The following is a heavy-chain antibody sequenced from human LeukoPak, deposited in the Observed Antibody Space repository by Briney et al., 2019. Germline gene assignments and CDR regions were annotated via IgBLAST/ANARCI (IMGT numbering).Heavy chain of an antibody. V-gene: IGHV1-18*04. Sequence: ASLKVSCKASGYTFISYAIGWVRQTPGQGLEWMGWINTSNGSTNYAQILQGRVTMSTDTSTSTAYMDLRSLRSDDTAVYYCARERTYYYGSGSSDAFDMWGQGTLVTVSS. CDR1: GYTFISYA. CDR2: INTSNGST. CDR3: ARERTYYYGSGSSDAFDM. D-gene: IGHD3-10*01. J-gene: IGHJ3*02.